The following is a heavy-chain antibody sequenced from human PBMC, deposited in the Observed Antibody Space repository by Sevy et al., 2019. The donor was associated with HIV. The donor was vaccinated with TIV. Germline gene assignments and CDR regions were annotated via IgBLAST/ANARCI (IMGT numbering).Heavy chain of an antibody. CDR1: GGSISSGSYY. Sequence: SETLSLTCTVSGGSISSGSYYWSWIRQPAGKGLEWIGRIYTSGSTNYNPSLKSRVTISVDTSKNQSSLKLSSVTAAATAVYYCARVRSGYCSSTSGYSDYWFDYWGQGTLVTVSS. V-gene: IGHV4-61*02. J-gene: IGHJ4*02. CDR3: ARVRSGYCSSTSGYSDYWFDY. CDR2: IYTSGST. D-gene: IGHD2-2*01.